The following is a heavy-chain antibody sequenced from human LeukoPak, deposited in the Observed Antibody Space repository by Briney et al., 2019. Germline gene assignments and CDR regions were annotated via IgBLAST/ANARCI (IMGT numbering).Heavy chain of an antibody. CDR3: AREIGYCSSTSCYETFDY. V-gene: IGHV3-74*01. J-gene: IGHJ4*02. CDR2: INSDGSST. CDR1: GFTFSSYW. D-gene: IGHD2-2*03. Sequence: GSLRLSCAASGFTFSSYWMHWVRQAPGKGLVWVSRINSDGSSTSYADSVKGRFTISRDNAKNTLYLQMNSLRAEDTAVYYCAREIGYCSSTSCYETFDYWGQGTLVTVSS.